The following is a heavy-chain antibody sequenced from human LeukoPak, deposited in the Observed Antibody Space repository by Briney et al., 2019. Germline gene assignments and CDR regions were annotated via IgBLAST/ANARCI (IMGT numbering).Heavy chain of an antibody. CDR2: IYYNDDK. CDR1: DFSLSTPGMG. Sequence: SGPTLVNPTQTLTLTCTFSDFSLSTPGMGVGWIRQPPGNALEWLAFIYYNDDKRYSPSLRSRLTITRDTSKNQVVLAMTNMDPVDTATYYCAHLVVTIDWRSYFDYWGQGALVTVSS. V-gene: IGHV2-5*01. J-gene: IGHJ4*02. D-gene: IGHD3-9*01. CDR3: AHLVVTIDWRSYFDY.